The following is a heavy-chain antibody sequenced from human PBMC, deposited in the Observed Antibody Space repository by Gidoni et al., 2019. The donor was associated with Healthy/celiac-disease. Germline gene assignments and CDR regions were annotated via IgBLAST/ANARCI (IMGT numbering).Heavy chain of an antibody. Sequence: QVQLQQWGAGLLKPSETLSLTCAVYGGSFSGYYWSWIRQPPGKWLEWIGEINHSGSTNYNPSLKSRVTISVDTSKNQFSLKLSSVTAADTAVYYCARGLEGEWLSYRAFDYWGQGTLVTVSS. D-gene: IGHD3-3*01. J-gene: IGHJ4*02. V-gene: IGHV4-34*01. CDR1: GGSFSGYY. CDR2: INHSGST. CDR3: ARGLEGEWLSYRAFDY.